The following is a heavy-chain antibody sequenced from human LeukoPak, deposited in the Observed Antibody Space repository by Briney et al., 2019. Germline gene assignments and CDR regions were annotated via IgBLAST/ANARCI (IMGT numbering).Heavy chain of an antibody. V-gene: IGHV3-23*01. CDR2: ISGSGGST. D-gene: IGHD6-19*01. J-gene: IGHJ4*02. Sequence: GGSLRLSCAASGFTFSSYAMSWVRQAPGKGLEWVSAISGSGGSTYYADSVKGRFTISRDNSKNTLYLQMNSLRAEDTAVYYCAKRAGLAVAGKNKTFDYWGQGTLVTVSS. CDR3: AKRAGLAVAGKNKTFDY. CDR1: GFTFSSYA.